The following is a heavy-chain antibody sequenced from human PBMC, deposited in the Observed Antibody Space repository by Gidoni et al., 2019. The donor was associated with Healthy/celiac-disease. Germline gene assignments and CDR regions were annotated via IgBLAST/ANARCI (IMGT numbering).Heavy chain of an antibody. J-gene: IGHJ4*02. D-gene: IGHD3-10*01. V-gene: IGHV1-2*02. CDR1: GYTFTGYY. Sequence: QVQLVQSGAEVKKPGASVKVSCKASGYTFTGYYMHWVRQAPGQGLEWMGWINPNSGGTNYAQKFQGRVTMTRDTSIRTAYMELSRLRSDDTAVYYCARGRLLWFGELLAFDYWGQGTLVTVSS. CDR3: ARGRLLWFGELLAFDY. CDR2: INPNSGGT.